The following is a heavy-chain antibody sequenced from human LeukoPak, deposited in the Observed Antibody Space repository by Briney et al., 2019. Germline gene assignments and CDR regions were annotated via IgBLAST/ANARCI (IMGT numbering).Heavy chain of an antibody. Sequence: GGSLRLSCAASGFTFSSYWMSWVRQAPGKGLEWVANIKQDGSEKYYVDSVKGRFTISRDNAKNSLYLQMNSLRAEDTAVYYCARVEDYDILTGFDYWSQGTLVTVSS. CDR2: IKQDGSEK. V-gene: IGHV3-7*01. CDR1: GFTFSSYW. CDR3: ARVEDYDILTGFDY. J-gene: IGHJ4*02. D-gene: IGHD3-9*01.